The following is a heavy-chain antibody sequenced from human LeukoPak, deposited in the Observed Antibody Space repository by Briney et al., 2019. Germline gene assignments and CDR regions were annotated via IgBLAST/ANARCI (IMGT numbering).Heavy chain of an antibody. CDR3: ATDIVPGYYFDY. V-gene: IGHV1-24*01. Sequence: ASVKVSCKVSGYTLTELSMHWVRQAPGKGLEWMGGFDPEDGETIYAQKFQGRVTMTEDTSTDTAYMELSSLRSEDTAVYCCATDIVPGYYFDYWGQGTLVTVSS. CDR2: FDPEDGET. J-gene: IGHJ4*02. CDR1: GYTLTELS. D-gene: IGHD2-15*01.